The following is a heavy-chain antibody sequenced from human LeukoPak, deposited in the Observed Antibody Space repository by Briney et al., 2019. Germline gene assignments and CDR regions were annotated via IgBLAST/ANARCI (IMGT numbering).Heavy chain of an antibody. Sequence: GGSLRLSCAASGFTFSSYWMHWVRQAPGKGLVWVSRINSDGSSTSYADSVEGRFTISRDNAKNTLYLQMNSLRAEDTAVYYCASAFSSPSGRWFDPWGQGTLVTVSS. CDR2: INSDGSST. V-gene: IGHV3-74*01. CDR1: GFTFSSYW. D-gene: IGHD6-6*01. J-gene: IGHJ5*02. CDR3: ASAFSSPSGRWFDP.